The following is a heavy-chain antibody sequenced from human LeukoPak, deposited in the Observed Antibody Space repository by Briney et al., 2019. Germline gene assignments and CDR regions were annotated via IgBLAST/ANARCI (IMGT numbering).Heavy chain of an antibody. Sequence: PGGSLRLSCAASGFTFRAYGMHWVRQAPGKGLEWVAVISYDGSKKYYGDFVKGRFTISRDNSKNTLYLQMNSLRAEDTAVYYCAKESLDTEQRNYNYYGMDVWGQGTTVTVSS. D-gene: IGHD1-1*01. CDR2: ISYDGSKK. CDR3: AKESLDTEQRNYNYYGMDV. J-gene: IGHJ6*02. CDR1: GFTFRAYG. V-gene: IGHV3-30*18.